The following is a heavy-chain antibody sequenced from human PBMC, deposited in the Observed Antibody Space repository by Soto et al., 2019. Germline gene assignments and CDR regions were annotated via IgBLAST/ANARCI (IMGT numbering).Heavy chain of an antibody. D-gene: IGHD6-13*01. J-gene: IGHJ4*02. CDR3: VRDDSVGSTWYFGAY. Sequence: QVLLVESGGGVAQPGRSLRLSCAASGFDFRKYAMHWVRQSPGKGLEWVAIIWYDGQKKFYADSVKGRFTISRDDSKNTVYLQMNSLTAEDTAMYYCVRDDSVGSTWYFGAYWGQGTLVTVSS. CDR2: IWYDGQKK. CDR1: GFDFRKYA. V-gene: IGHV3-33*08.